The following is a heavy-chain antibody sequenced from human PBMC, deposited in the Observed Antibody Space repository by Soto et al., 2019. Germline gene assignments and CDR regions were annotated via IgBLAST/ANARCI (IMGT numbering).Heavy chain of an antibody. J-gene: IGHJ4*02. CDR2: IIPIFGTA. CDR1: GGTFSSYA. Sequence: QVQLVQSGAEVKKPGSSVKVSCKASGGTFSSYAISWVRQAPGQGLEWMGGIIPIFGTANYAQKFQGRVTITADESTRTAYRELSSLSSEDTAVYYCARGGQPTAGYRSSWKFDYWGQGTLVTVSS. D-gene: IGHD6-13*01. CDR3: ARGGQPTAGYRSSWKFDY. V-gene: IGHV1-69*01.